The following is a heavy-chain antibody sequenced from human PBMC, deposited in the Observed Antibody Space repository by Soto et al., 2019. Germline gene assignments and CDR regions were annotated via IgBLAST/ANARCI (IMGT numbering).Heavy chain of an antibody. CDR3: ASGYYYGSGSSNFDY. CDR2: ISSSSSYI. Sequence: GGSLRLSCAASGFTFSDYYMSWIRQAPGKGLEWVSYISSSSSYIYYADSVKGRFTISRDNAKNSLYLQMNSLRAEDTAVYYCASGYYYGSGSSNFDYWGQGTLVTVSS. D-gene: IGHD3-10*01. V-gene: IGHV3-11*06. J-gene: IGHJ4*02. CDR1: GFTFSDYY.